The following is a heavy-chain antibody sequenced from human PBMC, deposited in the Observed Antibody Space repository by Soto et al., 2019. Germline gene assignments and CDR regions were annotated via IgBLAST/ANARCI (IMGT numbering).Heavy chain of an antibody. D-gene: IGHD5-18*01. V-gene: IGHV5-10-1*01. CDR2: IDPSDSYT. CDR1: GYSFTSYW. Sequence: GESLKISCKGSGYSFTSYWISWVRQMPGKGLEWMGRIDPSDSYTNYSPSFQGHVTISADKSISTAYLQWSSLKASDTAMYYCARHARVATALHDAFDIWGQGTMVTVSS. CDR3: ARHARVATALHDAFDI. J-gene: IGHJ3*02.